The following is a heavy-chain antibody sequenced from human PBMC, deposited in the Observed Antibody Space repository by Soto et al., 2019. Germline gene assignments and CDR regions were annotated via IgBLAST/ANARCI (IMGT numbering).Heavy chain of an antibody. V-gene: IGHV1-69*13. J-gene: IGHJ4*02. D-gene: IGHD5-12*01. CDR1: GGTFRNYA. Sequence: SVTVSCKASGGTFRNYAISWVRQAPGQGLEWVGGIIPISGATSYAQKFLDRVTITADESTDTAYMELSSLRSEDTAVYFCAREAMGWLQAPDFWGQGTPVTVSS. CDR2: IIPISGAT. CDR3: AREAMGWLQAPDF.